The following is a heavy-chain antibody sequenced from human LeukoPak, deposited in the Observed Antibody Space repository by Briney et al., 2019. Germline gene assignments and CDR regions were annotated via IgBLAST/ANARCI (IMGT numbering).Heavy chain of an antibody. CDR2: ISGSGGST. CDR3: AKDRSRLLLWFGESQDFDY. V-gene: IGHV3-23*01. Sequence: GGSLRLSCAASGFTFSSYAMSWVRQAPGKGLEWVSAISGSGGSTYYADSVKGRFTISRDNSKNTLYLQMNSLRAEDTAVYYCAKDRSRLLLWFGESQDFDYWGQGTLVTVSS. J-gene: IGHJ4*02. CDR1: GFTFSSYA. D-gene: IGHD3-10*01.